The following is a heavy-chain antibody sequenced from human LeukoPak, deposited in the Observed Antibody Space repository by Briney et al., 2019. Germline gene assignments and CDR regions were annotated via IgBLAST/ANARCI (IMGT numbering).Heavy chain of an antibody. V-gene: IGHV3-11*01. CDR2: ISSSGSTI. J-gene: IGHJ4*02. D-gene: IGHD6-13*01. CDR3: ARDHSSSWYRIVDY. Sequence: PGGSLRLSCAASGFTFSDYYVSWIRQAPGKGLEWVSYISSSGSTIYYADSVKGRFTISRDKAKHSLYLQMTSLRAEDTAVYYCARDHSSSWYRIVDYWGQGTLVTVSS. CDR1: GFTFSDYY.